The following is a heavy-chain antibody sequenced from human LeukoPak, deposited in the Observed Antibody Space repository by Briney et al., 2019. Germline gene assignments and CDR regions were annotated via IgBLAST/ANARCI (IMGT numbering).Heavy chain of an antibody. Sequence: SETLSLTCTVSGGSISSSSYYWGWIRQPPGKGLEWIGSIYYSGSTYYNPSLKSRVTISVDMSKNQFSLKLSSVTAADTAVYYCASLRDDYGSGSYPDYWGQGTLVTVSS. V-gene: IGHV4-39*01. CDR2: IYYSGST. CDR1: GGSISSSSYY. J-gene: IGHJ4*02. D-gene: IGHD3-10*01. CDR3: ASLRDDYGSGSYPDY.